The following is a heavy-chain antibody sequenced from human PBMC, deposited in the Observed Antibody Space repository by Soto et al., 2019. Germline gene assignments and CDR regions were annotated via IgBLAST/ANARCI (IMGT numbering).Heavy chain of an antibody. Sequence: NPSETLSLTCAVYGGSFSGYYWSWIRQPPGKGLEWIGEINHSGSTNYNPSLKSRVTISVDTSKNQFSLKLSSVTAAHTAVYYCARDSRTGSITIFGVVINRREPYGMDVWGQATTVTLSS. CDR3: ARDSRTGSITIFGVVINRREPYGMDV. D-gene: IGHD3-3*01. CDR2: INHSGST. CDR1: GGSFSGYY. J-gene: IGHJ6*02. V-gene: IGHV4-34*01.